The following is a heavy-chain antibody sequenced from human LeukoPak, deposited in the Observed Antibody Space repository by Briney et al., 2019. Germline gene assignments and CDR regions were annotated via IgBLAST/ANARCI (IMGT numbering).Heavy chain of an antibody. CDR1: GYTFTTHW. J-gene: IGHJ4*02. Sequence: GESLKISCKGSGYTFTTHWIAWVRQMPGKGLEWMGIIFPGDSDTTYSPSFQGQVTISADRSISTAYLQWSSLKASDTAMYYCARHETGPYFDYWGQGTLVTVSS. CDR2: IFPGDSDT. D-gene: IGHD1-1*01. V-gene: IGHV5-51*01. CDR3: ARHETGPYFDY.